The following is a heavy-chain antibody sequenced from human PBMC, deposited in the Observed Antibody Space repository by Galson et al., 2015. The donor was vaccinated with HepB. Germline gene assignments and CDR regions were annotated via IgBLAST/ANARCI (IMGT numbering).Heavy chain of an antibody. CDR2: ISFSSTYI. J-gene: IGHJ4*02. CDR1: GFTFNSYS. CDR3: ATASSGWGFDY. D-gene: IGHD6-19*01. Sequence: SLRLSCAASGFTFNSYSMTWVRQAPGKGLEWVSSISFSSTYIYYADSVRGRFTISRDNAKNSLYLQMNSLRAEDTAVYYCATASSGWGFDYWGQGTLITVSS. V-gene: IGHV3-21*01.